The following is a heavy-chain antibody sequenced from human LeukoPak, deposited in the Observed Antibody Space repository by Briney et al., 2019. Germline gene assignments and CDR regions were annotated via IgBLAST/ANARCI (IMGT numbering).Heavy chain of an antibody. CDR1: GFTFSSYE. D-gene: IGHD6-19*01. CDR3: AREGSGWYVGGDWVDP. J-gene: IGHJ5*02. V-gene: IGHV3-48*03. Sequence: GGSLRLSCAASGFTFSSYEMNWVRQAPGKGLERVSYISSSGSTIYYAESVKGRFTISRDNDKNSLYLQMNSLRAEDTAVYYCAREGSGWYVGGDWVDPWGQGTLVTVSS. CDR2: ISSSGSTI.